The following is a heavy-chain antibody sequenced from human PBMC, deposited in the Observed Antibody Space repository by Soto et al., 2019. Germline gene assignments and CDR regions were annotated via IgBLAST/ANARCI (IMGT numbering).Heavy chain of an antibody. Sequence: GASVKVSCKASGGTFSSYAISCVRQAPGQGLEWMGGIIPIFGTANYAQKFQGRVTITADESTSTAYMELSSLRSEDTAVYYCARKGVVDTAMDQPPYYYYGMDVWGQGTTVTVSS. V-gene: IGHV1-69*13. CDR2: IIPIFGTA. CDR1: GGTFSSYA. CDR3: ARKGVVDTAMDQPPYYYYGMDV. J-gene: IGHJ6*02. D-gene: IGHD5-18*01.